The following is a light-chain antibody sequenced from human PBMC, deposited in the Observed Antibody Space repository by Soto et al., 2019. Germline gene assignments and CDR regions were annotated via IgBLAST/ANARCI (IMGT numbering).Light chain of an antibody. CDR2: DAS. Sequence: EIVLTQSPATLSLSPGERVTLSCRASQSVSSYLAWYQQKPGQAPRLLIYDASNRATGIPARFSGSGSGTDFTLTISSLEPEDFAVYYCQQRSNWITFGQGTRLEMK. CDR3: QQRSNWIT. J-gene: IGKJ5*01. V-gene: IGKV3-11*01. CDR1: QSVSSY.